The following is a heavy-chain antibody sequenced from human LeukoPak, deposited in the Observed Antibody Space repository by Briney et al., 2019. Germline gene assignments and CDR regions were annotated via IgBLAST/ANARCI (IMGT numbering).Heavy chain of an antibody. D-gene: IGHD3-22*01. V-gene: IGHV4-39*01. CDR3: ARRGDSSGSSLAAFDI. J-gene: IGHJ3*02. CDR2: IYYSGTP. CDR1: GGSISSSPNY. Sequence: SETLSLTCTVSGGSISSSPNYWGWIRQPPGKGLEWIGSIYYSGTPYYSPSLRSRVTMSVDTSKNQFSLRLSSLTAADTAVYYCARRGDSSGSSLAAFDIWGQGTMVTVSS.